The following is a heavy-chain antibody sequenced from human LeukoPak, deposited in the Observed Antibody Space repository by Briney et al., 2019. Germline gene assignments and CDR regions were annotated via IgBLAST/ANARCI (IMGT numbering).Heavy chain of an antibody. CDR2: IYHSGST. D-gene: IGHD5-12*01. V-gene: IGHV4-38-2*02. J-gene: IGHJ4*02. CDR3: ARDLAGGYSGSRDYFDY. CDR1: GYSISSGYY. Sequence: SETLSLTCTVSGYSISSGYYWGWIRQPPGKGLEWIGSIYHSGSTYYNPSLKSRVTISVDTSKNQFSLKLSSVTAADTAVYYCARDLAGGYSGSRDYFDYWGQGILVTVSS.